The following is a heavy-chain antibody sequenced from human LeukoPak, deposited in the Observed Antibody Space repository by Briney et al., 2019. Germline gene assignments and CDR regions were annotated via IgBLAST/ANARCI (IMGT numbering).Heavy chain of an antibody. CDR1: GFTFSSYS. J-gene: IGHJ3*02. V-gene: IGHV3-23*01. D-gene: IGHD3-22*01. CDR2: ISGSGGST. Sequence: PGGSLRLSCAASGFTFSSYSMNWVRQAPGKGLEWVSAISGSGGSTYYADSVKGRFTISRDNSKNTLYLQMNSLRAEDTAVYYCAKVPLYYYDSSNSDAFDIWGQGTMVTVSS. CDR3: AKVPLYYYDSSNSDAFDI.